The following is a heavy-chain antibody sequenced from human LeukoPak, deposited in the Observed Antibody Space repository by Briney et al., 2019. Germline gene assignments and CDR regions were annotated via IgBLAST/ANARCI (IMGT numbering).Heavy chain of an antibody. Sequence: SETLSLTCAVSGGSISSSNWWSWVRQPPGKGLEWIGEIYHSGSTNYNPSLKSRVTISVDKSKNQFSQKLSSVTAADTAVYYCASYGGKASGYDVWGQGTTVTVSS. D-gene: IGHD4-23*01. CDR3: ASYGGKASGYDV. V-gene: IGHV4-4*02. CDR1: GGSISSSNW. CDR2: IYHSGST. J-gene: IGHJ6*02.